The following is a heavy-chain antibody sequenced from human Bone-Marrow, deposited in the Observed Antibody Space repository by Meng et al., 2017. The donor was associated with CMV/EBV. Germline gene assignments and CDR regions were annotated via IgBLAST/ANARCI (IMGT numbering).Heavy chain of an antibody. D-gene: IGHD2-2*03. CDR3: ASGYCSSSSCYAQYFQH. J-gene: IGHJ1*01. V-gene: IGHV1-2*02. Sequence: ASVKVSCKASGYTFTGYYIHWVRQAPGQGLEWMGWVNPNSGGTNYAQKFQGRVTMTRDTSITTVYMELSRLRYDDTAMYYCASGYCSSSSCYAQYFQHWGLGTLVTFYS. CDR1: GYTFTGYY. CDR2: VNPNSGGT.